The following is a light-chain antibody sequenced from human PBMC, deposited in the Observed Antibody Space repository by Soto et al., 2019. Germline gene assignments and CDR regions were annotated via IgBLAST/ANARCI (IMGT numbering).Light chain of an antibody. Sequence: QSALTQPASVSGSPGQSITISCTGTSSDVGGYNYVSWYQQHPGKAPKLMIYDVSNRPSGVSNRFSGSKSGNTASLTISGLQAEDEADYYCSSYTSGSTLAFGGGTKLTV. CDR1: SSDVGGYNY. V-gene: IGLV2-14*01. CDR2: DVS. CDR3: SSYTSGSTLA. J-gene: IGLJ2*01.